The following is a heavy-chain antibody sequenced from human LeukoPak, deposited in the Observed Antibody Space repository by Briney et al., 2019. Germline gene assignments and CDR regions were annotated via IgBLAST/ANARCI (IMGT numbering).Heavy chain of an antibody. D-gene: IGHD2-15*01. V-gene: IGHV3-48*03. CDR1: GFTFSSYE. J-gene: IGHJ3*02. Sequence: GGSLRLSCAASGFTFSSYEMNWVRQAPGKGLEWVSYISSSGSTIYYADSVKGRFTISRDNAKNSLYLQMNSLRAEDTAVYYCARERIGDDAFDIWGQGTMVTVPS. CDR3: ARERIGDDAFDI. CDR2: ISSSGSTI.